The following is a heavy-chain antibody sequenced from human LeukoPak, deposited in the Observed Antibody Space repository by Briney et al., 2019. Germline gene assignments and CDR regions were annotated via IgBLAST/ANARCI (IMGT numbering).Heavy chain of an antibody. V-gene: IGHV4-34*01. J-gene: IGHJ4*02. CDR3: ARTGYCSGGSCYAFDY. CDR1: GGSFSGYY. CDR2: INHSGST. Sequence: KPSETLSLTCAVYGGSFSGYYWSWIRQPPGKGLEWIGEINHSGSTNYNPSLKSRVTISVDTSKNQFSLKLSSVTAADTAVYYCARTGYCSGGSCYAFDYWSQGTLVTVSS. D-gene: IGHD2-15*01.